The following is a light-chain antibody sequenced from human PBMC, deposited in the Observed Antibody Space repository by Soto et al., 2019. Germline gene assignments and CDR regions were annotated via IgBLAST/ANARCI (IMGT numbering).Light chain of an antibody. CDR1: QSIDRR. V-gene: IGKV1-5*01. Sequence: DIQRTQSPSTLPASIGDRVTITCRASQSIDRRLAWYQQKPGKAPKVLIWDATTLHRGVPSRFSASRSGTEFTLTISSLQPDDFATYYCQQYNDYSTWTFGQGTKVDIK. J-gene: IGKJ1*01. CDR2: DAT. CDR3: QQYNDYSTWT.